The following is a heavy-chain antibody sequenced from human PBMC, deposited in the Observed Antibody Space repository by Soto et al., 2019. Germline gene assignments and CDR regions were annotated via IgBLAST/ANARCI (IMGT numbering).Heavy chain of an antibody. Sequence: SETLSLTCAVYGGSFSGYYWSWIRQPPGKGLEWIGEINHSGSTNYNPSLKSRVTISVDTSKNQFSLKLSSVTAADTAVYYCARGLRSDPTREHYCDSTCQYFQHWGQGTLVTVSS. V-gene: IGHV4-34*01. CDR1: GGSFSGYY. D-gene: IGHD4-17*01. CDR3: ARGLRSDPTREHYCDSTCQYFQH. CDR2: INHSGST. J-gene: IGHJ1*01.